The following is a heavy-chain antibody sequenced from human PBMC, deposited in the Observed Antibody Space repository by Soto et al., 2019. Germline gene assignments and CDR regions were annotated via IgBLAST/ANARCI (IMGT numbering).Heavy chain of an antibody. CDR3: AVAAVREIMAQESSGMAV. V-gene: IGHV1-69*01. Sequence: QVQLVQSGAEVKTPGSSVKVSCKASGGTLSDYAISWVRQAPGQGLEWMGGIMPTVDSANYAQNFQGRLTISADESTSTAQLELSSLRSDDTAVYYCAVAAVREIMAQESSGMAVWGQGTTVIVSS. J-gene: IGHJ6*02. CDR2: IMPTVDSA. CDR1: GGTLSDYA. D-gene: IGHD3-10*01.